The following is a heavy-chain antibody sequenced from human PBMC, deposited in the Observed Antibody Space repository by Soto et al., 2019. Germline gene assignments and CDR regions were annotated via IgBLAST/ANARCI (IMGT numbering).Heavy chain of an antibody. CDR1: RFTFSSYG. CDR3: AKDVELERPYGMDV. D-gene: IGHD1-1*01. J-gene: IGHJ6*02. CDR2: ISYDGSNK. V-gene: IGHV3-30*18. Sequence: QVQLVQSGGGVVQPGRSLRLSCAASRFTFSSYGMHWVRQAPGKGLEWVAFISYDGSNKYYADSVKGRFTISRDTSKNTLYLQMNSLRAEDTAVYYRAKDVELERPYGMDVWGQGTTVTVSS.